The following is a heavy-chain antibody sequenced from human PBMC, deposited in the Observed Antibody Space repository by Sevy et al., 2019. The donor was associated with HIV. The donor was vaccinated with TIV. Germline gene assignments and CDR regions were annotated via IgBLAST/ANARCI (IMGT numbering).Heavy chain of an antibody. CDR2: ITGSGGTI. V-gene: IGHV3-23*01. J-gene: IGHJ1*01. CDR1: GFSFTTYA. CDR3: AKDGGYGGSFEHFLH. D-gene: IGHD2-15*01. Sequence: GGSLRLSCAASGFSFTTYAMSWVRQAPGKGLEWVSSITGSGGTIYYADSVKGRFTISRDNSKNTLYLQMNSLRAEDTAVYYCAKDGGYGGSFEHFLHWGQGTLVTVS.